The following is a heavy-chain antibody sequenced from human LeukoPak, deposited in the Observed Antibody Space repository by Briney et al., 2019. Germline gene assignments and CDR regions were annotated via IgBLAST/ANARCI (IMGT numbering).Heavy chain of an antibody. D-gene: IGHD3-3*01. CDR2: VNPKSGST. CDR3: ARANVGIFGVVIIPREFDY. Sequence: ASVKVSCKASGYSFTDYDIIWVRQAAGPGLEWVGWVNPKSGSTAYAPKFQGRVTITTDESTSTAYMELSSLRSEDTAVYYCARANVGIFGVVIIPREFDYWGQGTLVTVSS. J-gene: IGHJ4*02. V-gene: IGHV1-8*01. CDR1: GYSFTDYD.